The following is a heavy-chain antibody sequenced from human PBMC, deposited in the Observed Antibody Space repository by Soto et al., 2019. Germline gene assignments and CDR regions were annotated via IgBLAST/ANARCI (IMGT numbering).Heavy chain of an antibody. CDR2: IYWDDDK. J-gene: IGHJ5*02. Sequence: QITLKVSGPTLVKPTRPLTLTCTFSGLSLTTRGVGVGWIRQPPGRTLDWLARIYWDDDKRYSPTLKSRLTITKDTAKNQVVLTMTNMDPADTATYFCTHGTAAVTWWFDPWGQGTLVTVSS. CDR3: THGTAAVTWWFDP. CDR1: GLSLTTRGVG. V-gene: IGHV2-5*02. D-gene: IGHD4-17*01.